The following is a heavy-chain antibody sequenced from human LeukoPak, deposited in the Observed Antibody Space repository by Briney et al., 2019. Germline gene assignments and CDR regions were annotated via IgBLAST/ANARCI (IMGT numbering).Heavy chain of an antibody. J-gene: IGHJ4*02. D-gene: IGHD6-19*01. CDR2: ISAYNGNT. CDR1: GYTFTSYG. Sequence: ASVTVSCKASGYTFTSYGISWVRQAPGQGLEWMGWISAYNGNTNYAQKLQGRVTMTTDTSTSTAYMELRSLRSDDTAVYYCARVILSYSSGDYYFDYWGQGTLVTVSS. CDR3: ARVILSYSSGDYYFDY. V-gene: IGHV1-18*01.